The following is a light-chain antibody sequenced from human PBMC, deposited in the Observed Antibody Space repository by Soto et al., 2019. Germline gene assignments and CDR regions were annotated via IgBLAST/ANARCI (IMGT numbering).Light chain of an antibody. CDR2: GAS. V-gene: IGKV3-15*01. J-gene: IGKJ3*01. Sequence: EIVMTQSPATLSVSPGERATLSCRASQSVSSNLAWYQQKPGQAPRLLIYGASTRATGIPARFSGSGSGTEXTLTISSLQSEDFAVYYCQIGVTFGPGTKVDIK. CDR1: QSVSSN. CDR3: QIGVT.